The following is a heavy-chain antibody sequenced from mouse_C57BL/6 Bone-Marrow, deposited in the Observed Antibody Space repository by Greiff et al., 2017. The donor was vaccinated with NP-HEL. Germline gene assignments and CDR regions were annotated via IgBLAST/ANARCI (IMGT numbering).Heavy chain of an antibody. D-gene: IGHD1-1*01. V-gene: IGHV5-4*01. CDR1: GFTFSSYA. CDR3: ASNYYGSSLFAY. Sequence: EVQRVESGGGLVKPGGSLKLSCAASGFTFSSYAMSWVRQTPEKRLEWVATISDGGSYTYYPDNVKGRFTISRDNAKNNLYLQMSHLKSEDTAMYYCASNYYGSSLFAYWGQGTLVTVSA. CDR2: ISDGGSYT. J-gene: IGHJ3*01.